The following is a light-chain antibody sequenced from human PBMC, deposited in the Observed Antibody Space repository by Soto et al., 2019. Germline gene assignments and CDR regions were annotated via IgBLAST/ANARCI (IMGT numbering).Light chain of an antibody. CDR2: EVS. J-gene: IGLJ1*01. Sequence: QSALTQPPSASGSPGQSVTISCTGTSSDVGTYNHVSWHQQHPGKAPKLLIYEVSKRPSGVPDRFSGSKSGNTASLTVSGLQAEDEADYYCISYARSDTYVFGTGTKLTVL. CDR1: SSDVGTYNH. V-gene: IGLV2-8*01. CDR3: ISYARSDTYV.